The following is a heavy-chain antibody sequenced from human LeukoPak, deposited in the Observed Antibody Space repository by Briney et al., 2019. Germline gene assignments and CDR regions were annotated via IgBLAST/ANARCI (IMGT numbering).Heavy chain of an antibody. CDR3: ARGLGY. CDR2: INHSGST. J-gene: IGHJ4*02. V-gene: IGHV4-34*01. Sequence: SETLSLTCAVYGGSFSGYYWSWIRQPPGKGLEWIGEINHSGSTNYNPSLKSRVTISVDTSKNQFSLKLSSVTAADTAVYYCARGLGYWGQGALVTVSS. CDR1: GGSFSGYY.